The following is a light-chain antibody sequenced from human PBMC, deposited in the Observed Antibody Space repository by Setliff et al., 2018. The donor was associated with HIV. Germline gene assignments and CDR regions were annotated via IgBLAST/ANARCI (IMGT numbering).Light chain of an antibody. J-gene: IGLJ1*01. CDR2: DVT. CDR1: SSDIGTYNY. V-gene: IGLV2-11*01. CDR3: CSYAGSYTYI. Sequence: SVLTQPRSVSGSPGQSVTFSCSGSSSDIGTYNYVSWYQQHPGKAPKLIIYDVTRRPSGVPDRFSGSKSGNTASLTISGLQAEDEADYYCCSYAGSYTYIFGTGTKVTV.